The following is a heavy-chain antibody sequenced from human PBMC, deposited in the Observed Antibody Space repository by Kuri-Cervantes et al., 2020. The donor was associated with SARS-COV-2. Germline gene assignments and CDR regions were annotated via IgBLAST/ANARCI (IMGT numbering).Heavy chain of an antibody. D-gene: IGHD1-1*01. J-gene: IGHJ3*02. CDR1: GGSISSHY. CDR2: IYYSGST. V-gene: IGHV4-59*11. Sequence: ESLKISCAVSGGSISSHYWSWIRQPPGKGLEWIGYIYYSGSTNYNPSLKSRVTISVDTSKNQFSLKLSSVTAAGTAVYYCARVPSWGYIDAFDIWGQGTMVTVSS. CDR3: ARVPSWGYIDAFDI.